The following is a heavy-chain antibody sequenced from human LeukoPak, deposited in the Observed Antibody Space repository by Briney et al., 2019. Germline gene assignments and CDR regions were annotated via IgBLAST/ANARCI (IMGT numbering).Heavy chain of an antibody. D-gene: IGHD3-22*01. CDR2: TKQDGSEK. CDR3: ARDRGITMIVPEAFDI. Sequence: GGSLRLSCAASGFTFSSYWMSWVRQAPGKGLEWVANTKQDGSEKYYVDSVKGRFTISRDNAKNSLYLQMNSLRAEDTAVYYCARDRGITMIVPEAFDIWGQGTMVTVSS. J-gene: IGHJ3*02. CDR1: GFTFSSYW. V-gene: IGHV3-7*01.